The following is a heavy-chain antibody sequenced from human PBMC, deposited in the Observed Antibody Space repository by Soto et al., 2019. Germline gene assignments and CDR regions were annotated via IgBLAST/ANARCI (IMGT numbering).Heavy chain of an antibody. V-gene: IGHV3-11*01. J-gene: IGHJ4*02. D-gene: IGHD2-2*03. CDR1: GFTFSDYY. CDR3: ARELGDCSSTSWCDRTRSGVGY. Sequence: LRLSCAASGFTFSDYYMSWIRQAPGKGLEWVSYISSSGSTIYYADSVKGRFTISRDNAKNSLYLQMNSLRAEDTAVYYCARELGDCSSTSWCDRTRSGVGYWGQGTLVTVSS. CDR2: ISSSGSTI.